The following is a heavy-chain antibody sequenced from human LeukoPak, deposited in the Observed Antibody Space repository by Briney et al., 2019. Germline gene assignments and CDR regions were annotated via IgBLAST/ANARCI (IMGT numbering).Heavy chain of an antibody. Sequence: GGSLRLSCAASGFTLSTYDMHWVRQAPGKGLEWVSAIDTAGDTNYQGSVKGRVTISRENAKNSMYLHMNSLRVGDTAVYYCARVDNSAYSDWGQGTLVTVSS. J-gene: IGHJ4*02. CDR1: GFTLSTYD. CDR3: ARVDNSAYSD. V-gene: IGHV3-13*04. D-gene: IGHD3-22*01. CDR2: IDTAGDT.